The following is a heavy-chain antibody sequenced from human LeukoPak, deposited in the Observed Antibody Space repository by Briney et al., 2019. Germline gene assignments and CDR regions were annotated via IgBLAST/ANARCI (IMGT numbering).Heavy chain of an antibody. CDR3: AKGLRLKDGGVHYNFDY. V-gene: IGHV3-23*01. Sequence: GGSLRLSCAASGFTVSRNYMSWARRAPGKGLEWVSILSTGGDYRHYADSVKGRFTISRDNSKNTLFLQMNSLRAEDTAVYYCAKGLRLKDGGVHYNFDYWGQGTLVTVSS. CDR2: LSTGGDYR. J-gene: IGHJ4*02. CDR1: GFTVSRNY. D-gene: IGHD5-24*01.